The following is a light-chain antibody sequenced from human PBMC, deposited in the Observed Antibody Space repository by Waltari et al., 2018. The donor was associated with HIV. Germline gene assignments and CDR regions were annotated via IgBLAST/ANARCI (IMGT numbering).Light chain of an antibody. CDR2: QDR. Sequence: SYDLTQAPSLSVSRGQAAKILCSGFNLSNNYVSWYQQKPGQSPLLLIFQDRKRPSGIPERFSGSSSGNTATLTISGTQSVDEADYFCQAWGNNTVVFGGGTKLTVL. CDR3: QAWGNNTVV. J-gene: IGLJ2*01. CDR1: NLSNNY. V-gene: IGLV3-1*01.